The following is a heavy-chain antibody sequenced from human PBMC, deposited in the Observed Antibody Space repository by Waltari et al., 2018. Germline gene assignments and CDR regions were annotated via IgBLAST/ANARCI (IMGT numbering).Heavy chain of an antibody. CDR3: ARDRGRGLYLDS. CDR1: GDSITNPYL. V-gene: IGHV4-4*02. Sequence: QLQLQESGPGLVQPSGPLSLHCAVSGDSITNPYLWNWVRQSPGKGLEWIGQVHGSGRTNYNPSFASRITVTLDPYNSQFSLKVASATAADTAVYYCARDRGRGLYLDSWGPGTLVTVSP. D-gene: IGHD2-15*01. J-gene: IGHJ4*02. CDR2: VHGSGRT.